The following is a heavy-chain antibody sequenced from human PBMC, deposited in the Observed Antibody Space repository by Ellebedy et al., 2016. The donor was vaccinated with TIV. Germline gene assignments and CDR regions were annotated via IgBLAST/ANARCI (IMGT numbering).Heavy chain of an antibody. J-gene: IGHJ4*02. V-gene: IGHV3-30*03. Sequence: GGSLRLXXEASGFTFRSHGMHWVRKAPGKGRGWVEVIAFDGDDGRYSDSVRGRFIISRDNAMNTLHLQMNNLRGEDTAVYYCARDRKGMLTDYWTGYQDFWGQGTLVTVSS. CDR3: ARDRKGMLTDYWTGYQDF. D-gene: IGHD3/OR15-3a*01. CDR2: IAFDGDDG. CDR1: GFTFRSHG.